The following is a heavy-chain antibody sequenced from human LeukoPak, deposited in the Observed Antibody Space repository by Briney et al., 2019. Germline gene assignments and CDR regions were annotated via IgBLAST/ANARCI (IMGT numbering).Heavy chain of an antibody. CDR1: GGTFSSYA. V-gene: IGHV1-69*05. Sequence: ASVKVSCRASGGTFSSYAIIWVRQAPGQGLEWMGGIIPIFGTANYAQKFQGRVTITTDESTSTAYMELSSLRSEDTAVYYCARDLSHGEFVYWGQGTLLTVSS. D-gene: IGHD3-10*01. CDR3: ARDLSHGEFVY. J-gene: IGHJ4*02. CDR2: IIPIFGTA.